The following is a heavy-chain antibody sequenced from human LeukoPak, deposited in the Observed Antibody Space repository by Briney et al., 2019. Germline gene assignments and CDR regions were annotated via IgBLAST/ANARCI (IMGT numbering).Heavy chain of an antibody. D-gene: IGHD4-23*01. J-gene: IGHJ6*03. CDR3: ARIVARGGNSYYYYYYYMDV. CDR2: IYYSEST. CDR1: GGSISSSSYY. Sequence: SETLSLTCTVSGGSISSSSYYWGWIRQPPGKGLEWIGSIYYSESTYYNPSLKSRVTISVDTSKNQFSLKLSSVTAADTAVYYCARIVARGGNSYYYYYYYMDVWGKGTTVTVSS. V-gene: IGHV4-39*07.